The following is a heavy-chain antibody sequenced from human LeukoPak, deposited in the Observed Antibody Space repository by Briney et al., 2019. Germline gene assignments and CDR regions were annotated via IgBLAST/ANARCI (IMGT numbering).Heavy chain of an antibody. CDR3: ARHVQWFGEYVDY. D-gene: IGHD3-10*01. CDR2: IDYSVTT. V-gene: IGHV4-39*01. J-gene: IGHJ4*02. CDR1: GGSISSSSYY. Sequence: SETLSLTCTVSGGSISSSSYYWGWIRQPPGKGREGIVRIDYSVTTYYNPALKSRVTISVDTYKNQFSLKLRSVTAADTAVYYCARHVQWFGEYVDYWGQGTLVTVSS.